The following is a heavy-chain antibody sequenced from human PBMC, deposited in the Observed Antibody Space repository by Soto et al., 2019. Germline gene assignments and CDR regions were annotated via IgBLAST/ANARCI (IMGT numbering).Heavy chain of an antibody. CDR1: GGSVSSGSYY. CDR3: ARARFRGYSYGYDY. Sequence: SETLSLTCTVSGGSVSSGSYYWSWIRQPPGKGLEWIGYIYYSGSTNYNPSLKSRVTISVDTSKNQFSLKLSSVTAADTAVYYCARARFRGYSYGYDYWGQGTLVTVSS. D-gene: IGHD5-18*01. CDR2: IYYSGST. V-gene: IGHV4-61*01. J-gene: IGHJ4*02.